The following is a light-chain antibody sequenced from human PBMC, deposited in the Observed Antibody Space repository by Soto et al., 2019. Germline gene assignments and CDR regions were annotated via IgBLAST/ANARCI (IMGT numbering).Light chain of an antibody. Sequence: QSVLTQAASVSGAPVHALTIFCNGTSSDVGSDNLVSWYQQHPGKAPKFMIYEVSKRPSGVSNRFSGSKSGNTASLTISGLQAEDEADYYCCSYAGTSTYVFGTGTKVTVL. CDR2: EVS. V-gene: IGLV2-23*02. CDR1: SSDVGSDNL. CDR3: CSYAGTSTYV. J-gene: IGLJ1*01.